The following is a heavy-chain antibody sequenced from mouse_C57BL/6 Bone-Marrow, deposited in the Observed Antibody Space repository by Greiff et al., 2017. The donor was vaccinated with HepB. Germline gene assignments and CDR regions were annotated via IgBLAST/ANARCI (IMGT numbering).Heavy chain of an antibody. CDR1: GYTFTDYN. V-gene: IGHV1-18*01. Sequence: EVQLQQSGPELVKPGASVKIPCKASGYTFTDYNMDWVKQSHGKSLEWIGDINPNNGGTIYNQKFKGKATLTVDKSSSTAYMELRSLTSEDTAVYYCARGGPAWFAYGGQGTLVTVSA. J-gene: IGHJ3*01. CDR2: INPNNGGT. CDR3: ARGGPAWFAY.